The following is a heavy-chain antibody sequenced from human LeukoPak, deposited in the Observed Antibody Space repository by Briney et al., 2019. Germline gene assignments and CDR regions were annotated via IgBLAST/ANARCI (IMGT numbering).Heavy chain of an antibody. CDR1: GYSFTSYW. CDR3: ARTYYDILTGERYFDY. D-gene: IGHD3-9*01. CDR2: IYPGDSDT. J-gene: IGHJ4*02. Sequence: GESLKISCKGSGYSFTSYWIGWVRQMPGKGLEWMGIIYPGDSDTRYSPSFQGQVTISADKSISTAYLQWSSLKASDTAMYYCARTYYDILTGERYFDYWGQGTLVTVSS. V-gene: IGHV5-51*01.